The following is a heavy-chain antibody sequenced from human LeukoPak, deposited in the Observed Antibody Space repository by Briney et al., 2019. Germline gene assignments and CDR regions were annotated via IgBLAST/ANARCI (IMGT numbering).Heavy chain of an antibody. CDR3: ARGRHHDTLSGYLDH. CDR2: ISYDGDNK. Sequence: GGSLRLSCATSGFTFSTYAIHWVRQAPGKGLDWVAVISYDGDNKYYADSVKGRFTISRDNSKNTLYLQMNSLRREDTAMYYCARGRHHDTLSGYLDHWGQGTLVTVSS. J-gene: IGHJ4*02. D-gene: IGHD3-9*01. CDR1: GFTFSTYA. V-gene: IGHV3-30-3*01.